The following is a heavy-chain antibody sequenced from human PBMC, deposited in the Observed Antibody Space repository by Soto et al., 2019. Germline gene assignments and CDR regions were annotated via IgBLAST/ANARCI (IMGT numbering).Heavy chain of an antibody. J-gene: IGHJ6*02. D-gene: IGHD5-18*01. CDR1: GDSMSRYY. CDR3: ARDLGRGYSYGFGAYGMDV. V-gene: IGHV4-4*07. CDR2: IYTSGST. Sequence: QVQLQESGPGLVKPSETLSLTCTVSGDSMSRYYWSWIRQPPGKGLEWIGRIYTSGSTNYNPSLKSRVTMSVDTSKNQFSLKLTSVTAADTAVYYCARDLGRGYSYGFGAYGMDVWGQGTTVTVSS.